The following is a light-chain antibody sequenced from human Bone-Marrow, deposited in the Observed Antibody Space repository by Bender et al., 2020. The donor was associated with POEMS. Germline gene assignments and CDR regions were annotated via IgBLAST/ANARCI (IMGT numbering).Light chain of an antibody. CDR3: QAWDSSSAHWV. V-gene: IGLV3-21*02. Sequence: SYVLTQPPSVSVAPGQTARITCGGENIGGFSVHWYQQKPGQAPVVVVFDDNERPSGIPERFSGFSGSNSGSPATLTISGTQAMDEADYYCQAWDSSSAHWVFGGGTKLTVL. CDR1: NIGGFS. J-gene: IGLJ3*02. CDR2: DDN.